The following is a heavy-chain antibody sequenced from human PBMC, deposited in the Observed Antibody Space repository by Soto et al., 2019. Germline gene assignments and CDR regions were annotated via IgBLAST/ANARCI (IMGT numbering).Heavy chain of an antibody. V-gene: IGHV1-8*01. D-gene: IGHD3-10*01. CDR2: MNPNSGNT. Sequence: ALRKVLFKASGYTFTSYDINWVRQATGQGLEWMGWMNPNSGNTGYAQEFQGRVTMTRNTSISTAYMELSSLRSEDTAVYYCARGHGSGSYYKDPLQGDYWGQGTLVTVSS. J-gene: IGHJ4*02. CDR3: ARGHGSGSYYKDPLQGDY. CDR1: GYTFTSYD.